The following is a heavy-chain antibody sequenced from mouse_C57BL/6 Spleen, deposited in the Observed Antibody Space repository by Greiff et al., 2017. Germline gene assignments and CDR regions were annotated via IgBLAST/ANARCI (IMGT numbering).Heavy chain of an antibody. CDR3: ASGSRGYFDV. V-gene: IGHV1-18*01. D-gene: IGHD1-1*01. CDR1: GYTFTDYN. J-gene: IGHJ1*03. Sequence: VQLQQSGPELVKPGASVKIPCKASGYTFTDYNMDWVKQSHGTSLEWIGDINPNHGGTIYNQKFKGKATLTVDKSSSTAYLEIRSLTSEDTEVYDSASGSRGYFDVWGTGTTVTVSS. CDR2: INPNHGGT.